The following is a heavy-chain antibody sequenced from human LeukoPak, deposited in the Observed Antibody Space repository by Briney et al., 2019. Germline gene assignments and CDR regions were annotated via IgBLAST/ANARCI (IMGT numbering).Heavy chain of an antibody. CDR3: AREGGSGVDV. CDR2: IYSSGST. V-gene: IGHV4-59*01. D-gene: IGHD1-26*01. J-gene: IGHJ6*01. Sequence: PSETLSLTCAVSGGSINSSIWWSWIRQPPGKGLEWIGYIYSSGSTNYNPSLKSRVTMSVDTSKNQFSLKVSSVTAADTAVYYCAREGGSGVDVWGKGTTVTISS. CDR1: GGSINSSIW.